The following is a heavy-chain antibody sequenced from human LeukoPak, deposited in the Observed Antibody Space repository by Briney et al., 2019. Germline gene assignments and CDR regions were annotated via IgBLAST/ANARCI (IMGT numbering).Heavy chain of an antibody. D-gene: IGHD2-2*02. Sequence: GGSLRLSCAASGFTFSSYAMSWVRQAPVKGLEWVSAISGSGGSTYYADSVKGRFTISRDNSKNTLYLQMNSLRAEDTAVYYCAKPRYCSSTSCYTPFDYWGQGTLVTVSS. CDR2: ISGSGGST. J-gene: IGHJ4*02. V-gene: IGHV3-23*01. CDR1: GFTFSSYA. CDR3: AKPRYCSSTSCYTPFDY.